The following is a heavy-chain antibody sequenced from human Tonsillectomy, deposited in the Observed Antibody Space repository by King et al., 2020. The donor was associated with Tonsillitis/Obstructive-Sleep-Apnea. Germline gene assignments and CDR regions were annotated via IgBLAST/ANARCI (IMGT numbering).Heavy chain of an antibody. CDR3: SRDQDYYGMDV. J-gene: IGHJ6*02. V-gene: IGHV3-33*01. Sequence: VQLVESGGGVVQPGGSLRLSCAASGFTFSSYGMHWVRQAPGKGLEWVAVIWVDGRNIYYADSVKGRFTISRDNSKNTLYLQMNSLRAEDTAVYYCSRDQDYYGMDVWGQGTTVTVSS. CDR2: IWVDGRNI. CDR1: GFTFSSYG.